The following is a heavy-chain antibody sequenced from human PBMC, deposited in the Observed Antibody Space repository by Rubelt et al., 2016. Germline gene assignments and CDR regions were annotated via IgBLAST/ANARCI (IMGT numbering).Heavy chain of an antibody. CDR1: GGSFSGYY. J-gene: IGHJ4*02. CDR2: INHSGST. V-gene: IGHV4-34*01. CDR3: ARRDYFDY. Sequence: QVQLQQWGAGLLKPSETLSLTCAVYGGSFSGYYWSWIRQPPGQGLGWIGEINHSGSTNYNPSLKSRVTISVETSKNQFSLKLSSVTAADTAVYYCARRDYFDYWGQGTLVTVSS.